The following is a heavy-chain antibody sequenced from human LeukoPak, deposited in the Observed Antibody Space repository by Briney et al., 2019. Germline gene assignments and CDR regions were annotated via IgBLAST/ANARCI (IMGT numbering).Heavy chain of an antibody. Sequence: GGSLRLSCAASGFTFSSYAMSWVRQAPGKGLEWVSAISSSGCSTYYADSVKGRFTISRDNSENTLNLQMNSLRAEDTAVYYCALTIGPDAFDIWGQGTMVTVSS. CDR3: ALTIGPDAFDI. V-gene: IGHV3-23*01. J-gene: IGHJ3*02. CDR2: ISSSGCST. CDR1: GFTFSSYA. D-gene: IGHD4/OR15-4a*01.